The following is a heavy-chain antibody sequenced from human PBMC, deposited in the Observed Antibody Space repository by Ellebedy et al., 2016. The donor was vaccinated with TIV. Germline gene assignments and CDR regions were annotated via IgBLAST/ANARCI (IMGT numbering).Heavy chain of an antibody. CDR1: GFIFSTYS. CDR2: IRTSTNSI. J-gene: IGHJ4*02. V-gene: IGHV3-48*04. CDR3: AKPKYTWNVNDY. D-gene: IGHD1-1*01. Sequence: GESLKISXAASGFIFSTYSMNWVRQAPGKGLEWVAFIRTSTNSISYADSVKGRFTISRDNSKNTLYLQMNSLRAEDAAVYYCAKPKYTWNVNDYWGQGTLVTVSS.